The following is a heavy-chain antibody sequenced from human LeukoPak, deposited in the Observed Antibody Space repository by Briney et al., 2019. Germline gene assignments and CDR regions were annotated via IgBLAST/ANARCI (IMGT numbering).Heavy chain of an antibody. CDR3: ARDGGSANYKNGYFDY. D-gene: IGHD3-10*01. Sequence: PGGSLRLSCAASGFTFGNYWMHWVRHTPGKEPVGVSRINDDGRSTAYAAFVKGRFTISRDNAKNTLYLQMNSLHVDDTAVYYCARDGGSANYKNGYFDYWGQGTVVTVSS. CDR2: INDDGRST. V-gene: IGHV3-74*03. J-gene: IGHJ4*02. CDR1: GFTFGNYW.